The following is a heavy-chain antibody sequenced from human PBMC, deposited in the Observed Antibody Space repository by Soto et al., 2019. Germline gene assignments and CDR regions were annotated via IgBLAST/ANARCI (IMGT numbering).Heavy chain of an antibody. Sequence: PGGSLRLSCTASVFPFSSYAMSWVRPAPGKGLEWVSAICGSGGNTYYADSVKGRFTISRDNSKNTLYLQMNSLRAEDTAVYYCANTGYHSARNYPWYYYGMDAWAQGTRSPFP. V-gene: IGHV3-23*01. CDR3: ANTGYHSARNYPWYYYGMDA. CDR1: VFPFSSYA. CDR2: ICGSGGNT. D-gene: IGHD3-22*01. J-gene: IGHJ6*02.